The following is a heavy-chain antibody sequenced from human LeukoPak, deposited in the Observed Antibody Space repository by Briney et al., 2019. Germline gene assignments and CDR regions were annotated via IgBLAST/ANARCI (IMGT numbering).Heavy chain of an antibody. CDR3: ARQPRLVPAANNWFDP. CDR1: GGSISSSSYY. D-gene: IGHD2-2*01. V-gene: IGHV4-39*01. J-gene: IGHJ5*02. CDR2: IYYSGST. Sequence: SETLSLTCTVSGGSISSSSYYWGWIRQPPGKGLEWIGSIYYSGSTYYNPSLKSRVTISVDTSKNQFSLKLSSVTAADTAVYYCARQPRLVPAANNWFDPWGQGTLVTVSS.